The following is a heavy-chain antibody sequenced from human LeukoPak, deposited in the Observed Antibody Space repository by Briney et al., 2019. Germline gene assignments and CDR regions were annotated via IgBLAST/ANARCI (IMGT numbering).Heavy chain of an antibody. J-gene: IGHJ4*02. CDR2: ISYDGSNK. V-gene: IGHV3-30-3*01. Sequence: TGGSLRLSCAASGFTFSSYAMHWVRQAPGKGLEWVAVISYDGSNKYYADSVKGRFTISRDNSKNTLYLQMNSLRAEDTAVYYCATQYGDSDYWGQGTLVTVSS. CDR1: GFTFSSYA. D-gene: IGHD4-17*01. CDR3: ATQYGDSDY.